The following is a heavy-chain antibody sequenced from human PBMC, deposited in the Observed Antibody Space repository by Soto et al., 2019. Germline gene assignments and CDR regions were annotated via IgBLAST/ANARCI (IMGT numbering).Heavy chain of an antibody. Sequence: GESLPISYKGPGYSFTSSWIGRVRKMPGXGLXXMXXIXPXXXDXXXSPSFQGQVTISADKSISTDYLQWSSLKASDTAMYYCARHGGLGELWGQGTMVTVSS. CDR3: ARHGGLGEL. CDR2: IXPXXXDX. V-gene: IGHV5-51*01. J-gene: IGHJ3*01. D-gene: IGHD2-15*01. CDR1: GYSFTSSW.